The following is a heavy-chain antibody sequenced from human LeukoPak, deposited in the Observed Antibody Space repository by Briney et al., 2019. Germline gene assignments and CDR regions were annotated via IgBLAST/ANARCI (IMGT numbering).Heavy chain of an antibody. D-gene: IGHD3-3*01. CDR3: ARGSGYLNY. J-gene: IGHJ4*02. CDR2: ITANSAGR. CDR1: GFYYNNYG. V-gene: IGHV3-23*01. Sequence: GGSLRLSCVASGFYYNNYGMNWVRQAPGKGLEWVAGITANSAGRYYADSVQGRFTISRDNSKNTLYLQMNSLRAEDTAVYYCARGSGYLNYWGQGTLVTVSS.